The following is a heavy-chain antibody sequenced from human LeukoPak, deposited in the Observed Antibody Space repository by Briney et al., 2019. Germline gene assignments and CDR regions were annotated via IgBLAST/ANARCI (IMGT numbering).Heavy chain of an antibody. Sequence: SETLSLTCAVYGGSFSGYYWSWIRQPPGKGREWIGEINHSGSTNYNPSHKSLVTTSVDTSKNQFSTKLSSVTAADTAVYYCARVDIVVVPAAIDYWGQGTLVTVSS. CDR1: GGSFSGYY. CDR2: INHSGST. J-gene: IGHJ4*02. D-gene: IGHD2-2*03. V-gene: IGHV4-34*01. CDR3: ARVDIVVVPAAIDY.